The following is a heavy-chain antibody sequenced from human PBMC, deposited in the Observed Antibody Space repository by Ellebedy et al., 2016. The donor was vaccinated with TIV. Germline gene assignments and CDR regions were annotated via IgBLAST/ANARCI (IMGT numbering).Heavy chain of an antibody. D-gene: IGHD6-19*01. CDR2: FDPEDGET. CDR3: ARGGSGWYDGYFDL. J-gene: IGHJ2*01. Sequence: ASVKVSCKASGYTLTELSMHWVRQAPGKGLEWMGGFDPEDGETIYAQKFQGRVTMTEDTSTDTAYMELRSLRSDDTAVYYCARGGSGWYDGYFDLWGRGTLVTVSS. CDR1: GYTLTELS. V-gene: IGHV1-24*01.